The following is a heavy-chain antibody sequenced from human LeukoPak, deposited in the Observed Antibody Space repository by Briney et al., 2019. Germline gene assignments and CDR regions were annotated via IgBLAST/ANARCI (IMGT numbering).Heavy chain of an antibody. Sequence: PSETLSLTCAVYGGSSSGYYWSWIRQPPGKGLEWIGEINHSGSTSYNPSLKSRVTISVDTSKNQFSLKVNSVTAADTAVYYCASCQTTKYYYDGMDVWGQGTTVTVSS. J-gene: IGHJ6*02. CDR3: ASCQTTKYYYDGMDV. CDR2: INHSGST. V-gene: IGHV4-34*01. CDR1: GGSSSGYY. D-gene: IGHD1-14*01.